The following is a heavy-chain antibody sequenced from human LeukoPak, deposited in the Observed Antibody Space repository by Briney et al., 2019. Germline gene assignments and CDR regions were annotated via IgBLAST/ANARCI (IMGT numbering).Heavy chain of an antibody. CDR2: ISAYNGNT. CDR1: GYTFTNYG. CDR3: ARLGHGGYDSDY. V-gene: IGHV1-18*01. J-gene: IGHJ4*02. Sequence: ASVKVSCKASGYTFTNYGIIWVRQAPGQGLEWMGWISAYNGNTNYAQKLQGRVTMTTDTSTSTAYMELRSLRSDDTAVYYCARLGHGGYDSDYWGQGTLVTVSS. D-gene: IGHD5-12*01.